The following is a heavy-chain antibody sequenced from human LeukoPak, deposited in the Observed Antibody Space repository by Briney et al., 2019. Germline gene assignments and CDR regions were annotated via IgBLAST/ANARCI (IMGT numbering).Heavy chain of an antibody. J-gene: IGHJ4*02. CDR3: ASGKDELPAAVVDS. D-gene: IGHD2-2*01. CDR1: GDSIISSNYY. Sequence: SETLSLTCTVSGDSIISSNYYWGWVRQPPGKGLEWIGSIYYSGSTYYSPSLKSRVTISIDTSKNQFSLKLTSVTAPDTAVYYCASGKDELPAAVVDSWGQGILVTVSS. CDR2: IYYSGST. V-gene: IGHV4-39*01.